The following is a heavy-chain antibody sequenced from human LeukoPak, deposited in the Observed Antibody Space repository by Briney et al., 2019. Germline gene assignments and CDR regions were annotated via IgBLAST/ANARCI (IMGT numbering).Heavy chain of an antibody. J-gene: IGHJ4*02. Sequence: PGGSLRLSCAASGFTFSSYSMNWVRQAPGKGLEWVSSISSSSSYIYYADSVKGRFTISRDNAKNSLYLQMNSLRAEDTAVYYCARGGVTFYYFDYWGQGTLVTVSS. CDR3: ARGGVTFYYFDY. CDR2: ISSSSSYI. D-gene: IGHD3-16*01. CDR1: GFTFSSYS. V-gene: IGHV3-21*01.